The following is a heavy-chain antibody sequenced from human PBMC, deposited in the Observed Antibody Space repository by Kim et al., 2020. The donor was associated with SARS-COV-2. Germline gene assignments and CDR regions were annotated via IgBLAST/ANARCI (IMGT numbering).Heavy chain of an antibody. V-gene: IGHV1-46*01. J-gene: IGHJ6*02. CDR3: ARASSSGKTGLNYGMDV. CDR2: INPSGGST. CDR1: GYTFTSYY. Sequence: ASVKVSCKASGYTFTSYYMHWVRQAPGQGLEWMGIINPSGGSTSYAQKFQGRVTMTRDTSTSTVYMELSSLRSEDTAVYYCARASSSGKTGLNYGMDVWGQGTTVTVSS. D-gene: IGHD6-13*01.